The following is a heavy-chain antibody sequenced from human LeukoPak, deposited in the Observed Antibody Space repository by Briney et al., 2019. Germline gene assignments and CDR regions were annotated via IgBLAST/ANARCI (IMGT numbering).Heavy chain of an antibody. V-gene: IGHV3-7*01. Sequence: HTGGSLRLSCAASGLTFNTYWMAWVRQAPGKGLEWVANIKQDGSEKYYVDSVKGRFTISRDNAKNSLYLQMNSLRAEDTAVYYCARALWDYYDSSGYRSYYYYMDVWGKGTTVTISS. CDR2: IKQDGSEK. CDR3: ARALWDYYDSSGYRSYYYYMDV. D-gene: IGHD3-22*01. J-gene: IGHJ6*03. CDR1: GLTFNTYW.